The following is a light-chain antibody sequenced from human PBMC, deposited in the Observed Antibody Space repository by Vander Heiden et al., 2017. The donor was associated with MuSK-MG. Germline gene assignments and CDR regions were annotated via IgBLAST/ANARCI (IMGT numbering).Light chain of an antibody. J-gene: IGKJ1*01. Sequence: EIVLTQSPVTLSLSPGERATLSCRASQNINNYLAWYQQKPGQAPRLLIFDASNRATGIRARFSGSGDGTDFILTISSREPEDFAVYFCQQRNLGHPQEKFGQGTKVEIK. CDR3: QQRNLGHPQEK. CDR1: QNINNY. CDR2: DAS. V-gene: IGKV3-11*01.